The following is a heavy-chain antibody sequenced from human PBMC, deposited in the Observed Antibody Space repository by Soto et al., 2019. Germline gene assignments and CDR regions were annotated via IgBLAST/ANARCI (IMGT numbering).Heavy chain of an antibody. CDR1: GFTFDDYT. CDR2: ISWDGGST. Sequence: GGSLRLSCAASGFTFDDYTMHWVRQAPGKGLEWVSLISWDGGSTYYVDSVKGRFTISRDNSKNSLYLQMNSLRTEDTALYYCAKDKGGSSWPWYFDLWGRGTLVTV. CDR3: AKDKGGSSWPWYFDL. V-gene: IGHV3-43*01. J-gene: IGHJ2*01. D-gene: IGHD6-13*01.